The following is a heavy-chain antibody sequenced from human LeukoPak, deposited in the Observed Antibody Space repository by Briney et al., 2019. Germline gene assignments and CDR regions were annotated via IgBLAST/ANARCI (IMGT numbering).Heavy chain of an antibody. J-gene: IGHJ6*02. CDR1: GFSLSTSGMC. V-gene: IGHV2-70*11. D-gene: IGHD6-13*01. Sequence: SGPALVKPTQTLTLTCTFSGFSLSTSGMCVSWIRQPPGKALEWLARIDWDDDKYYSTSLKTRLTISKDTSKNQVVLTMTNMDPVDTATYYCARIKVGQQQLAPYGMDVWGQGTTVTVSS. CDR2: IDWDDDK. CDR3: ARIKVGQQQLAPYGMDV.